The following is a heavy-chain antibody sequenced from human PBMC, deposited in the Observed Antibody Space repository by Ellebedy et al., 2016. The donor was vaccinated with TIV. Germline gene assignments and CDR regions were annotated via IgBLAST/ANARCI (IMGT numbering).Heavy chain of an antibody. D-gene: IGHD3-16*01. V-gene: IGHV3-23*01. Sequence: GESLKISCAASGFSLRSYAMSWVRQAPGKGLEWVSAISSDGGSTFYADSVKGRFTISRDNAKNSLFLQMNSLRVEDTAVYYCAIATVMIHFQYWGQGTLVTVSS. CDR3: AIATVMIHFQY. CDR1: GFSLRSYA. CDR2: ISSDGGST. J-gene: IGHJ4*02.